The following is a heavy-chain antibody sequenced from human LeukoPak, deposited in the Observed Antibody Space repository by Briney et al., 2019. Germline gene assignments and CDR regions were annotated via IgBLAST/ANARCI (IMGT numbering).Heavy chain of an antibody. Sequence: SETLSLTCTVSGGSIRRSSYYWGWIRQPPGKGLEGIGSIYFSGTTYYNPSLKSRVTISVDTSKNQFSLRLSSVTAADTAVYYCAKGLRYSSGWCFFDYWGQGTLVTVSS. CDR1: GGSIRRSSYY. V-gene: IGHV4-39*07. D-gene: IGHD6-19*01. CDR2: IYFSGTT. J-gene: IGHJ4*02. CDR3: AKGLRYSSGWCFFDY.